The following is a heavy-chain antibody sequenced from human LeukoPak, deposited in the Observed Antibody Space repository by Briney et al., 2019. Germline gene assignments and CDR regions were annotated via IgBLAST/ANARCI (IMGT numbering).Heavy chain of an antibody. CDR1: GDSVSSISTT. CDR3: ARGMGRQLVPYFDN. D-gene: IGHD6-13*01. Sequence: SQTLSLTCVISGDSVSSISTTWNWIRQSPSRGLEWLGRTYYRSQWYNDYAVSVKSRISINPDTSKNQFSLRLNSVTPEDTAVFYCARGMGRQLVPYFDNWGQGTLVTVSS. J-gene: IGHJ4*02. CDR2: TYYRSQWYN. V-gene: IGHV6-1*01.